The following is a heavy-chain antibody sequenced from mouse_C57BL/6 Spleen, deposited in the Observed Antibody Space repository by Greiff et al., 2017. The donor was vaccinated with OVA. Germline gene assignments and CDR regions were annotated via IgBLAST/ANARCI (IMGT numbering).Heavy chain of an antibody. Sequence: VQLQQSGAELARPGASVKLSCKASGYTFTSYGISWVKQRTGQGLEWIGEIYPRSGNTYYNEKVKGKATLTADKSYSTAYMELRSLTSEDTAVYFCARMRDGYYDCAMAYWGQGTSVTVSS. CDR1: GYTFTSYG. CDR2: IYPRSGNT. V-gene: IGHV1-81*01. CDR3: ARMRDGYYDCAMAY. D-gene: IGHD2-3*01. J-gene: IGHJ4*01.